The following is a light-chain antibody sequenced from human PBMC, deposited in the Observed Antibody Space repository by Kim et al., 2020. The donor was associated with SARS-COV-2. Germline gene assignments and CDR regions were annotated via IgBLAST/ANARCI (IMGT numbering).Light chain of an antibody. Sequence: PITSSCTRSSASLASNDVRWDQQRPGSARTTVIYEDNRRPSGVPDRFSGSMDSYSNSASLTISGLKTEDEADYYCQSYDSSNLWVFGGGTQLTVL. V-gene: IGLV6-57*03. CDR3: QSYDSSNLWV. J-gene: IGLJ3*02. CDR1: SASLASND. CDR2: EDN.